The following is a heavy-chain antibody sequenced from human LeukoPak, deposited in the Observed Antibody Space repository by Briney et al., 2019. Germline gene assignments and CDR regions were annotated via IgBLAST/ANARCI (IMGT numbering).Heavy chain of an antibody. CDR2: ISYGGSNK. J-gene: IGHJ4*02. CDR1: GFTFSNYA. D-gene: IGHD3-10*01. V-gene: IGHV3-30-3*01. CDR3: ARGQFGELSPDTFDY. Sequence: GGSLRLSCAASGFTFSNYALHWVRQAPGKGLEWVAVISYGGSNKYYADSVKGRFTTSRDNSKNTLYLQMNSLRAEDTAVYYCARGQFGELSPDTFDYWGQGTLVTVSS.